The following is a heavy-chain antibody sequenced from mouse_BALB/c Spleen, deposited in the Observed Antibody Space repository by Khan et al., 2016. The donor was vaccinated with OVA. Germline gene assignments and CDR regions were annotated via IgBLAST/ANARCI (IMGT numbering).Heavy chain of an antibody. J-gene: IGHJ4*01. V-gene: IGHV2-4-1*01. CDR3: ARNWVFNYYAYGGIDY. CDR1: GFSLTNFG. D-gene: IGHD1-2*01. CDR2: IWSGGST. Sequence: QVQLKESGPGLVQPSQNLSITCTVSGFSLTNFGVHWIRQSPGKALEWLGVIWSGGSTDYNAAFISRLSITKDNSKSPIFFKMNSLQTDDAAIYYCARNWVFNYYAYGGIDYGGQGTSVTVSS.